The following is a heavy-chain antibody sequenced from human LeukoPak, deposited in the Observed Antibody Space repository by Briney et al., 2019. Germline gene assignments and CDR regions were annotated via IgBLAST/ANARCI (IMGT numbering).Heavy chain of an antibody. V-gene: IGHV4-39*07. Sequence: SETLSLTCTVSGGPISSSSYYWGWIRQPPGKGLEWIGSIYYSGSTYYNPSLKSRVTISVDTSKNQFSLKLSSVTAADTAVYYCAREGEYSSSRGAFDIWGQGTMVTVSS. CDR2: IYYSGST. CDR3: AREGEYSSSRGAFDI. J-gene: IGHJ3*02. CDR1: GGPISSSSYY. D-gene: IGHD6-13*01.